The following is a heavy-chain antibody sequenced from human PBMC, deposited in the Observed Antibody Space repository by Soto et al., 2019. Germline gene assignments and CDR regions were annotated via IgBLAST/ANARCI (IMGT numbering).Heavy chain of an antibody. CDR1: GYNFTNFD. D-gene: IGHD2-15*01. V-gene: IGHV1-8*01. J-gene: IGHJ4*01. CDR3: ARLAEYCNGIKCYSNFDY. CDR2: MNPSSGET. Sequence: ASVKVSCKTSGYNFTNFDINRVRQAPGRGLEWMGWMNPSSGETGSAQNFQGRVTMTRDISTRTVFMQLSSLRSEDTAIYYCARLAEYCNGIKCYSNFDYWGRGTQVTVSS.